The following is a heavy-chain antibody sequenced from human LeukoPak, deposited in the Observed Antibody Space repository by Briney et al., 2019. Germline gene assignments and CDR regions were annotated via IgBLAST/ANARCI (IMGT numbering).Heavy chain of an antibody. J-gene: IGHJ3*02. CDR2: IIPIFGTA. CDR3: ATERVGAPGRGDAFDI. D-gene: IGHD1-26*01. V-gene: IGHV1-69*05. Sequence: GGSVKLSCKASGCTFSSYAMSWVRQAPGQGLEWMGGIIPIFGTANYAQKFKGRVTITTDDSTSTAYMELSSLRSEDTAVYYCATERVGAPGRGDAFDIWGQGTMVTVSS. CDR1: GCTFSSYA.